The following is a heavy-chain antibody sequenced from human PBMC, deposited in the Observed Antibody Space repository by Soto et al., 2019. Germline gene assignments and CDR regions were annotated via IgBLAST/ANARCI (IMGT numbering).Heavy chain of an antibody. CDR3: AKGPSMFDF. CDR2: TYYRCKWYI. CDR1: GDGGSSNSAT. J-gene: IGHJ4*02. V-gene: IGHV6-1*01. Sequence: QTLSLTCAISGDGGSSNSATWNWFRQSPSRGLAWLGRTYYRCKWYIAYAVSVKSRITINPDTCKNHFSLQLNSVTPADAAVNYFAKGPSMFDFWGQGTSVTVFS. D-gene: IGHD6-6*01.